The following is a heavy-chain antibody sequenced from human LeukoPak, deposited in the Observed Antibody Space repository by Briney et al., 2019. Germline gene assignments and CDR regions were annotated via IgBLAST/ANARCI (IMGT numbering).Heavy chain of an antibody. CDR2: IYYSGST. CDR1: GGSISSGSYY. Sequence: PSETLSLTCTVSGGSISSGSYYWGWIRQPPGKGLEWIGSIYYSGSTNYNPSLKSRVTISVDTSKNQFSLKLSSVTAADTAVYYCTSGTLSYYYMDVWGKGTTVTISS. CDR3: TSGTLSYYYMDV. V-gene: IGHV4-39*07. J-gene: IGHJ6*03. D-gene: IGHD1-14*01.